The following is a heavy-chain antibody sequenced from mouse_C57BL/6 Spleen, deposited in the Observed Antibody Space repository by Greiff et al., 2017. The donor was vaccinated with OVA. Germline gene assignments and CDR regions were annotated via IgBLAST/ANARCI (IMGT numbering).Heavy chain of an antibody. D-gene: IGHD2-4*01. CDR3: ARHEEGDYDVGYYAMDY. J-gene: IGHJ4*01. Sequence: QVQLKQSGAELVKPGASVKLSCKASGYTFTEYTIHWVKQRSGQGLEWIGWFYPGSGSIKYNEKFKDKATLTADKSSSTVYMELSRLTSEDSAVYFCARHEEGDYDVGYYAMDYWGQGTSVTVSS. V-gene: IGHV1-62-2*01. CDR1: GYTFTEYT. CDR2: FYPGSGSI.